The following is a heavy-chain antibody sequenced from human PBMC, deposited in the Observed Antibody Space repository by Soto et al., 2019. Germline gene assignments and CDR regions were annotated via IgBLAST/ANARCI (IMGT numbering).Heavy chain of an antibody. CDR2: ISSSSSTI. CDR3: ARDLDYYDSSGYYRNWFDP. D-gene: IGHD3-22*01. Sequence: PGGSLRLSCAASGFTFSSYSMNWVRQAPGKGLEWVSYISSSSSTIYYADSVKGRFTISRDNAKNSLYLQMNSLRDEDTAVYYCARDLDYYDSSGYYRNWFDPWGQGTLVTVSS. CDR1: GFTFSSYS. J-gene: IGHJ5*02. V-gene: IGHV3-48*02.